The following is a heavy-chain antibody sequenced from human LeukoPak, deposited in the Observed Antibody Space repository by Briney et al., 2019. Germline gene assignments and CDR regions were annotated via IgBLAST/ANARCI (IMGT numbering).Heavy chain of an antibody. CDR2: VYYSGST. J-gene: IGHJ4*02. Sequence: SETLSLTCTVSGGSISSSSYFWGWIRQPPGKGLEWIGSVYYSGSTHYNPSLKSRVTISIDTSKNQVSLKLNSVTAADTAVYYCASFYDSSGYYSQGYWGQGTLVTVSS. V-gene: IGHV4-39*07. CDR3: ASFYDSSGYYSQGY. CDR1: GGSISSSSYF. D-gene: IGHD3-22*01.